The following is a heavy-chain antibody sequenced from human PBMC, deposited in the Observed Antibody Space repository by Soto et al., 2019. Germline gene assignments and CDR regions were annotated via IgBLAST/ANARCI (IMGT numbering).Heavy chain of an antibody. CDR2: SSWNSGSI. CDR1: GSNFDDYA. D-gene: IGHD2-15*01. Sequence: PGGPLRLTCAASGSNFDDYAMHRDRQAPGKGLERVSGSSWNSGSIGYADSGNGRFTISRENAKNSRYLKMNSRRAEDRSLYCCEKGVVAACFTEGSYYYYGMDVWGQGTTVTVSS. V-gene: IGHV3-9*01. CDR3: EKGVVAACFTEGSYYYYGMDV. J-gene: IGHJ6*02.